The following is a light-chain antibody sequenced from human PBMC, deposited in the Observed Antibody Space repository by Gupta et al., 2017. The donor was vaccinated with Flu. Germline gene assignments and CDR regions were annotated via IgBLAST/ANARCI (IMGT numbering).Light chain of an antibody. J-gene: IGKJ3*01. CDR3: MQALQAPFA. CDR2: LGS. V-gene: IGKV2-28*01. Sequence: IVMTQSPLSLPVTTGEPASISCRPSQTLLHSNGYNYLNWFLQKPGQSPQLLIYLGSSRASGVPDKFSGSGSGTEFTLKISRVEAEDVGVYYCMQALQAPFAFGPGTKVDVK. CDR1: QTLLHSNGYNY.